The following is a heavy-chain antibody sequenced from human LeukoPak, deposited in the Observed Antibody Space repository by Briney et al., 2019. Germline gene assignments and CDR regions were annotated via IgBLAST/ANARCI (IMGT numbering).Heavy chain of an antibody. V-gene: IGHV1-69*01. Sequence: SVKVSCKASGGTFSSYAISWVRQAPGQGLEWMGGIIPIFGTANYAQKFQGRVTITADESTSTAYMELSSLRSEDTAVYYCARGNRLVRPSYYYDSSGYYWGAFDIWGQGTMVTVSS. J-gene: IGHJ3*02. D-gene: IGHD3-22*01. CDR2: IIPIFGTA. CDR1: GGTFSSYA. CDR3: ARGNRLVRPSYYYDSSGYYWGAFDI.